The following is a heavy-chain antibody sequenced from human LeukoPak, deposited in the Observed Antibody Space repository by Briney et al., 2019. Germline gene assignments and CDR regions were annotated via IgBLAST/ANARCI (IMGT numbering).Heavy chain of an antibody. D-gene: IGHD6-19*01. CDR3: ARALLAVAGYYMDV. CDR1: VGTFSSYA. Sequence: SVKVSCKASVGTFSSYAISWVRQAPGQGLEWMGRIIPIFGTANYAQNFQGRVTITTDESTSTAYMELSRLRSEDTAVYYCARALLAVAGYYMDVWGKGTTVTVSS. CDR2: IIPIFGTA. J-gene: IGHJ6*03. V-gene: IGHV1-69*05.